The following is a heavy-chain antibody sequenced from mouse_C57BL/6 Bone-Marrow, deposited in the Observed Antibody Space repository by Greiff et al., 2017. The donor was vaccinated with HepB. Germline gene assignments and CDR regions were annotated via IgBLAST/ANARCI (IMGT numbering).Heavy chain of an antibody. J-gene: IGHJ2*01. CDR3: ARMGYDDPYFDY. CDR1: GYTFTSYW. V-gene: IGHV1-64*01. Sequence: QVQLQQPGAELVKPGASVKLSCKASGYTFTSYWMHWVKQRPGQGLEWIGMIHPNSGSTNYNEKFKSKATLTVDKSSSTAYMQLSSLTSEDSAVYYCARMGYDDPYFDYWGQGTTLTVSS. CDR2: IHPNSGST. D-gene: IGHD2-2*01.